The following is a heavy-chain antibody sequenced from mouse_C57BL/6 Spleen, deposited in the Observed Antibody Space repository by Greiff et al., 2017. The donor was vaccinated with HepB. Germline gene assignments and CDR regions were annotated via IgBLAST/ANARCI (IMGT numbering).Heavy chain of an antibody. J-gene: IGHJ2*01. D-gene: IGHD2-2*01. CDR3: ARVNYGYDVDY. CDR2: INPNNGGT. V-gene: IGHV1-26*01. CDR1: GYTFTDYY. Sequence: VQLQQSGPELVKPGASVKISCKASGYTFTDYYMNWVKQSHGKSLEWIGDINPNNGGTSYNQKFKGKATLTVDKSSSTAYMELRSLTSEDSAVYYCARVNYGYDVDYWGQGTTLTVSS.